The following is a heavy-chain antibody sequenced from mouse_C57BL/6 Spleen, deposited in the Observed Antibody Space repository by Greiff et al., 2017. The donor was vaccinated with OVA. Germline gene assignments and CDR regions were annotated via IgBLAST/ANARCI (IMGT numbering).Heavy chain of an antibody. CDR1: GFTFSDYG. Sequence: EVKLMESGGGLVQPGGSLKLSCAASGFTFSDYGMAWVRQAPRKGPEWVAFISNLAYSIYYADTVTGRFTISRENAKNTLYLERSSLRSEDTAMYYCARLTGLYFDYWGQGTTLTVSS. CDR3: ARLTGLYFDY. V-gene: IGHV5-15*01. J-gene: IGHJ2*01. CDR2: ISNLAYSI. D-gene: IGHD4-1*01.